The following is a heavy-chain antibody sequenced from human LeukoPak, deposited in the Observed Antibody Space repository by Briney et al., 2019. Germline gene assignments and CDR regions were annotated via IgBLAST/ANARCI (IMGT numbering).Heavy chain of an antibody. Sequence: PSETLSLTCTVSGGSISSGGYYWSWIRQHPGKGLEWIGYIYYSGSTYYNPSLKSRVTISVDTSKNQFSLKRSSVTAADTAVYYCARYPYSSSWYEPPNYYYYGMDVWGQGTTVTVSS. CDR2: IYYSGST. CDR1: GGSISSGGYY. CDR3: ARYPYSSSWYEPPNYYYYGMDV. D-gene: IGHD6-13*01. V-gene: IGHV4-31*03. J-gene: IGHJ6*02.